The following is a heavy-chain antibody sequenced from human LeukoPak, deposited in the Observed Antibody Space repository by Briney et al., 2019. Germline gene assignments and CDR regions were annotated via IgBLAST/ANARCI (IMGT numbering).Heavy chain of an antibody. CDR1: GYTLTELS. J-gene: IGHJ6*02. CDR3: ATEIAAARYYYGMDV. D-gene: IGHD6-13*01. CDR2: FDPEDGET. Sequence: GGSVKVSCKVSGYTLTELSMHWVRQAPGKGLEWMGGFDPEDGETIYAQKFQGRVTMTEGTSTDTAYMELSSLRSEDTAVYYCATEIAAARYYYGMDVWGQGTTVTVSS. V-gene: IGHV1-24*01.